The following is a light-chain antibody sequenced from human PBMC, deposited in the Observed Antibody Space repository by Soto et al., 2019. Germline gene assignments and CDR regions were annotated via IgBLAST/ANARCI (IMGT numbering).Light chain of an antibody. J-gene: IGKJ5*01. CDR1: QSLSGNY. CDR2: GAS. Sequence: AFTPSQCTLSLSPGDRVTLSGRASQSLSGNYLAWYQQKPGQAPRLLIYGASNRATGIPERFSGSGSGTDFTLTISRLEPQDSAMYYCQQYLISVTFGQGARLEIK. CDR3: QQYLISVT. V-gene: IGKV3-20*01.